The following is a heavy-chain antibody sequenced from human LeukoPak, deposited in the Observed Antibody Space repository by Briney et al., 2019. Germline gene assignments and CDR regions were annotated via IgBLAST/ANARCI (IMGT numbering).Heavy chain of an antibody. Sequence: GGSLRLSRAASGFTFSSYWMSWVRQAPGKGLEWVATIKQDERYKYYVDSVKGRFTISRDNAKNSLYLQMNSLRAEDTAVYYCAVDYGDYWGQGTLVTVSS. V-gene: IGHV3-7*01. J-gene: IGHJ4*02. CDR2: IKQDERYK. CDR3: AVDYGDY. CDR1: GFTFSSYW.